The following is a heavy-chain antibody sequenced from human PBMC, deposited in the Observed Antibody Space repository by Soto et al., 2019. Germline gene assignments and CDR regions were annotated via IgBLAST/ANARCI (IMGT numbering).Heavy chain of an antibody. J-gene: IGHJ4*02. CDR1: GFSLTNDLMG. D-gene: IGHD6-13*01. CDR3: ARMIIGSWDY. Sequence: QVTLKESGPVVVQPTETLTLTCTVSGFSLTNDLMGVSCLRQPPGKALEWLAHIFSTDERSYSTPLKTRLTISKDNSKSQVVLVMTNMDPVDTATYYGARMIIGSWDYWGQGILVTVSS. CDR2: IFSTDER. V-gene: IGHV2-26*01.